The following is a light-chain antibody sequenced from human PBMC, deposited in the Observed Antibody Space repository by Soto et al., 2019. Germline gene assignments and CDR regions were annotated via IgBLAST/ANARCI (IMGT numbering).Light chain of an antibody. CDR1: QSVSSSY. V-gene: IGKV3-20*01. Sequence: EFVLTHSPGTLSLYPGEIATLSCRASQSVSSSYLAWYQQKPVQAPRLLIYGASSRATGIPDRFSGSGSGTDFTLTIIRLEPEDFAVYYCQQHGSSPPITFGQGTRLEIK. CDR3: QQHGSSPPIT. J-gene: IGKJ5*01. CDR2: GAS.